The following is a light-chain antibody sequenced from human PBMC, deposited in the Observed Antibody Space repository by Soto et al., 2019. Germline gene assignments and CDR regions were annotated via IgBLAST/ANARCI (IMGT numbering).Light chain of an antibody. CDR1: QSISTN. Sequence: EILMTQSPATLSVSPGERATLSCRASQSISTNLAWYQHKPGQAPRLLIYGASIRATGVPARLSGSGSGTDFTLTISSLQSEDFAVYYCHQYGNWPFTFGPGTKVDI. V-gene: IGKV3-15*01. CDR2: GAS. J-gene: IGKJ3*01. CDR3: HQYGNWPFT.